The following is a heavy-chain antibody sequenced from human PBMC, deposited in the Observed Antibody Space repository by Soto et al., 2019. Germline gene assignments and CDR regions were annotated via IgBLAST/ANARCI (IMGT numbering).Heavy chain of an antibody. J-gene: IGHJ4*02. CDR1: GFIFSDHY. D-gene: IGHD1-7*01. Sequence: GGSLRLSCVASGFIFSDHYMDWVRQAPGKGLEWVGRTRNKASGYTTEYAASVKGRFTISRDDSKNSLYLQMNSLKTEDTAVYYCSSVLITGTARVYHWGQGTLVTVSS. CDR3: SSVLITGTARVYH. CDR2: TRNKASGYTT. V-gene: IGHV3-72*01.